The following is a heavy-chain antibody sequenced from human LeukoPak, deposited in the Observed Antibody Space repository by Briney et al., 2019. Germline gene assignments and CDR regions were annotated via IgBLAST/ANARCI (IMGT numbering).Heavy chain of an antibody. CDR2: INHSGST. J-gene: IGHJ5*02. Sequence: PSETLSLTCAVYGGSFSGYYWSWIRQPPGKGLEWIGEINHSGSTNYNPSLKSRVTISVDTSKNQFSLKLSSVTAADTAVYYCARGRVGATPGNWFDPWGQGTLVTASS. V-gene: IGHV4-34*01. CDR3: ARGRVGATPGNWFDP. CDR1: GGSFSGYY. D-gene: IGHD1-26*01.